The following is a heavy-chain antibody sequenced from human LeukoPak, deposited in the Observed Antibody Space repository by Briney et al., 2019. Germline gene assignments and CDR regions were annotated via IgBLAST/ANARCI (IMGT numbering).Heavy chain of an antibody. CDR2: VNLQGGT. Sequence: SGTLSLAFDVSGGSITQTNWTWVRQPPGKGLEWIGEVNLQGGTNYNPSLLRRVAISVDTSANHVSLQMTSVTAADTAVYYCAREGGSYRPLDYSGQGTLVTVSS. CDR1: GGSITQTNW. V-gene: IGHV4-4*02. D-gene: IGHD3-16*02. CDR3: AREGGSYRPLDY. J-gene: IGHJ4*02.